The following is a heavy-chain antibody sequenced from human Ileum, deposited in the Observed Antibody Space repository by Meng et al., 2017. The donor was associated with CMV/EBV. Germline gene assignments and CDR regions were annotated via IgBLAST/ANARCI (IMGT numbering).Heavy chain of an antibody. Sequence: PPESGPGLVKPSETLSLTCTVSGGSISSSSYYWGWIRQPPGKGLEWIGSIYYSGSTYYNPSLKSRVTISVDTSKNQFSLKLSSVTAADTAVYYCARVGAMVRGPHFDYWGQGTLVTVSS. J-gene: IGHJ4*02. CDR2: IYYSGST. CDR3: ARVGAMVRGPHFDY. V-gene: IGHV4-39*07. D-gene: IGHD3-10*01. CDR1: GGSISSSSYY.